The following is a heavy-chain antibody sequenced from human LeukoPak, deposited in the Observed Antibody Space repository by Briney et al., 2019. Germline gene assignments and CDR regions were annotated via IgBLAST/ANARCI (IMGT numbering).Heavy chain of an antibody. V-gene: IGHV1-18*01. CDR2: ISAYNGNT. CDR3: ARDRAYYGDYLRPFDY. D-gene: IGHD4-17*01. Sequence: RGASVNVSCKASGYTFTSYGISWVRQAPGQGLEWMGWISAYNGNTNYAQKLQGRVTMTTDTSTSTAYMELRSLRSDDTAVYYCARDRAYYGDYLRPFDYWGQGTLVTVSS. CDR1: GYTFTSYG. J-gene: IGHJ4*02.